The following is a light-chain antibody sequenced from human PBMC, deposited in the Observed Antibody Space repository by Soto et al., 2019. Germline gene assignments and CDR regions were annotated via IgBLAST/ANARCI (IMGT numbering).Light chain of an antibody. V-gene: IGKV3-15*01. Sequence: EIVMTQSPATLSVSPGERATLSCRASQSVSSNLAWYQQKPCQAPRLLFYGASTRATGIPARFSGSGSGTDFTLTISSLQSEDFAVYYCQQSNNWPYTFGQGTKLEIK. CDR3: QQSNNWPYT. CDR2: GAS. CDR1: QSVSSN. J-gene: IGKJ2*01.